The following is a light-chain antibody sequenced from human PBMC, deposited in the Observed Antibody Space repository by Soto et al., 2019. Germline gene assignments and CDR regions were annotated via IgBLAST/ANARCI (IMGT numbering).Light chain of an antibody. CDR1: QNVDSNS. V-gene: IGKV3-20*01. CDR3: QQYGSLSWT. CDR2: GAS. Sequence: DIVMTQSPGTLSLSPGERATLSCRASQNVDSNSLAWYQQKPGQDPRIIIVGASGRATGIPDRFSGSGSGKDFTLTISRLEPEDFAVYYCQQYGSLSWTFGQGTKVEIK. J-gene: IGKJ1*01.